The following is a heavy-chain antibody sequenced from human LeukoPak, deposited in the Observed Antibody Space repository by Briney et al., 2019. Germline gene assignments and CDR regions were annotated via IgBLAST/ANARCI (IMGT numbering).Heavy chain of an antibody. CDR3: ARDRGNVVVPAALDY. D-gene: IGHD2-2*01. V-gene: IGHV1-18*01. CDR1: GYTFTSYG. Sequence: ASVKVSCKASGYTFTSYGISWVRQAPGQGLEWMGWISAYNGKANYAQKLQGRVTMTTDTSTSTAYMALRSLRSDDTAVYYCARDRGNVVVPAALDYWGQGTLVTVSS. CDR2: ISAYNGKA. J-gene: IGHJ4*02.